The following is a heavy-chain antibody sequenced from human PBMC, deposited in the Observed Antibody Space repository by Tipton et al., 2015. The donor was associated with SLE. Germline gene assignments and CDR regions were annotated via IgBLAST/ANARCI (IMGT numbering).Heavy chain of an antibody. CDR1: GGSISGSY. Sequence: LRLSCTVSGGSISGSYWSWVRQPPGKGLEWIGYIYFSGSTYYNPSLESRVTISVDTSKNQFSLKLTSVTAADTAVYYCARGMVTWRGAIVGVDVWGQGTTVTVSS. CDR2: IYFSGST. CDR3: ARGMVTWRGAIVGVDV. V-gene: IGHV4-59*08. D-gene: IGHD2-21*02. J-gene: IGHJ6*02.